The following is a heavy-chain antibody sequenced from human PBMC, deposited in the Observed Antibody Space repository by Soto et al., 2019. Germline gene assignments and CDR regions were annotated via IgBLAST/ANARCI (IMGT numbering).Heavy chain of an antibody. CDR2: IIPIFGTA. CDR1: GGTFTTYA. J-gene: IGHJ6*02. CDR3: ARDRYDFWSGNTYYYGMDV. V-gene: IGHV1-69*01. Sequence: PAEVSCRASGGTFTTYASYWVPAGDAQRLGLMGGIIPIFGTAHYAKKFQGRVTITADESTSTAYMELSSLRSEDTAVYYCARDRYDFWSGNTYYYGMDVWGQVTTVT. D-gene: IGHD3-3*01.